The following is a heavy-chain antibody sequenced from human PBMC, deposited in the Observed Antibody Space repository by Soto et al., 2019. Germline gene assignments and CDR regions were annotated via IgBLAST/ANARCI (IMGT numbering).Heavy chain of an antibody. CDR1: GGSISSGDYY. D-gene: IGHD3-10*01. CDR3: VRAQSFGELFGPRLEVHFYYGMDV. Sequence: QVQLQESGPGLVKPSQTLSLTCTVSGGSISSGDYYWSWIRQPPGKGLEWIGYIYYSGSTYYNPSLESRVTISVDTSKNQFSLKLSSVTAADTAVYYCVRAQSFGELFGPRLEVHFYYGMDVWGQGTTVTVSS. V-gene: IGHV4-30-4*01. CDR2: IYYSGST. J-gene: IGHJ6*02.